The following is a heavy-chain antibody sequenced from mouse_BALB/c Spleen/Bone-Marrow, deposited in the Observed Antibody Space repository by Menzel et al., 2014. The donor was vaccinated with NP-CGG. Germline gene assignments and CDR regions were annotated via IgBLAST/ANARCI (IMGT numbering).Heavy chain of an antibody. D-gene: IGHD1-1*01. CDR2: IDPANGNT. V-gene: IGHV14-3*02. CDR3: ARYSYGSRGYYFDY. CDR1: GFNIKDTY. J-gene: IGHJ2*01. Sequence: VQLQQSGAELVKPGASVKLSCTASGFNIKDTYMHWVKQRPEQGLEWIGRIDPANGNTKYDPKFQGKATITADTSSNTAYLQLSSLTSEDPAVYYCARYSYGSRGYYFDYWGQGTTLTGSS.